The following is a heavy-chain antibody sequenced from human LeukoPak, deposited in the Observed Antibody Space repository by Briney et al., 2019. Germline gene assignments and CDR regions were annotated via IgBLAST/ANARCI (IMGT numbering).Heavy chain of an antibody. CDR2: INPKSGGT. J-gene: IGHJ5*02. Sequence: GASVKVSCKASGFTFTSFGFSWVRQAPGQGLEWMGWINPKSGGTNYAKKFQGRVTMTRDTSISTAFMELSRLTSDDTAVYYCARDLAAITTGSHNWFDPWGQGTLVTVSS. D-gene: IGHD3-22*01. CDR1: GFTFTSFG. V-gene: IGHV1-2*02. CDR3: ARDLAAITTGSHNWFDP.